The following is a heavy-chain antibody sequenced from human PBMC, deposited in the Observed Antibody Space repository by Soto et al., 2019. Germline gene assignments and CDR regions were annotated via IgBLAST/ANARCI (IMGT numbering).Heavy chain of an antibody. CDR1: GGSISSGGYS. CDR3: ARGPNWFDP. Sequence: SETLSLTCAVSGGSISSGGYSWSWIRQPPGKGLEWIGYIYHSGSTYYNPSLKSRVTISVDRSKNQFSLKLSSVTAADTAVYYCARGPNWFDPWGQGTLVTAPQ. J-gene: IGHJ5*02. V-gene: IGHV4-30-2*01. CDR2: IYHSGST.